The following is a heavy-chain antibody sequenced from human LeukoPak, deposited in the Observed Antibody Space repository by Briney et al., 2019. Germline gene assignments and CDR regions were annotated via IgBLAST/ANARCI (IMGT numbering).Heavy chain of an antibody. CDR3: ARAMVRGVPFDY. Sequence: GRSLRLSCAASGFAFSTYAMHWVRQAPGKGLEWLAVISFDGNTKYYADSAKGRFTISRDNSKNTLYVQIDSLRVEDTAVYYCARAMVRGVPFDYWGQGTLVTVSS. CDR2: ISFDGNTK. V-gene: IGHV3-30-3*01. D-gene: IGHD3-10*01. J-gene: IGHJ4*02. CDR1: GFAFSTYA.